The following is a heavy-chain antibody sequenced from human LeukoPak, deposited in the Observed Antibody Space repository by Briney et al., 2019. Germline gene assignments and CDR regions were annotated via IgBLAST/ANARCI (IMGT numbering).Heavy chain of an antibody. Sequence: SETLSLTCTVSGGSISGYYWSWIRQPPGKGLEWIGYIYYSGTTNYNPSLKGRLTISVDTSENQFSVRLSSVTAADTAVYYCARGPWFGESPYYFDHWGQGTLVTVSS. CDR3: ARGPWFGESPYYFDH. D-gene: IGHD3-10*01. CDR2: IYYSGTT. CDR1: GGSISGYY. V-gene: IGHV4-59*01. J-gene: IGHJ4*02.